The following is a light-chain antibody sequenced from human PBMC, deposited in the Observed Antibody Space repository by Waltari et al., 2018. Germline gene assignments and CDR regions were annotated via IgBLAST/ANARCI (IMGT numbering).Light chain of an antibody. Sequence: QSVLTQPPSASGTPGQKVTMSCSGGRSDIGNNYVYLYQQLPGTTPNLRIYRNTQRPSGVPDRISASKSGTSASLAISGLRSEDEAIYYCASWDDRLGGVLFGGGTKLTVL. J-gene: IGLJ2*01. CDR2: RNT. CDR3: ASWDDRLGGVL. V-gene: IGLV1-47*01. CDR1: RSDIGNNY.